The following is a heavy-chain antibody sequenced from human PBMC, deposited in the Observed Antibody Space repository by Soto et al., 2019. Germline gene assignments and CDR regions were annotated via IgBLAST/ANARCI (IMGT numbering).Heavy chain of an antibody. CDR1: GGSISSYY. CDR2: IYYSGST. J-gene: IGHJ4*02. V-gene: IGHV4-59*08. CDR3: ARGRSQDYDYIWGSYRSLYFDY. Sequence: SSETLSLTCTVSGGSISSYYWSWIRQPPGKGLEWIGYIYYSGSTNYNPSLKSRVTISVDTSKNQFSLKLSSVTAADTAVYYCARGRSQDYDYIWGSYRSLYFDYWGQGTLVTVSS. D-gene: IGHD3-16*02.